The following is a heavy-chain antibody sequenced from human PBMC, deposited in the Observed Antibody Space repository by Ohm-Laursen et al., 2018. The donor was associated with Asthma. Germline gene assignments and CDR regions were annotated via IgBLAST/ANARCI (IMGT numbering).Heavy chain of an antibody. CDR1: GFTFSSYG. D-gene: IGHD3-16*01. CDR3: ASDPYSDYIWGTCAS. Sequence: SLRLSCTASGFTFSSYGMHWVRQAPGKGLEWVAVISYDGSNKYYADSVKGRFTISGDNSKNTLFLQMNSLRPEDTAVYYCASDPYSDYIWGTCASWGQGTLVTVSS. V-gene: IGHV3-30*03. J-gene: IGHJ5*02. CDR2: ISYDGSNK.